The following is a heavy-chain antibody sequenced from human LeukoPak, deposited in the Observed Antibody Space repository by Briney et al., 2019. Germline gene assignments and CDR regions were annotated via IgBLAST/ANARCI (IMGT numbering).Heavy chain of an antibody. J-gene: IGHJ6*03. Sequence: PGGSLRLSCAASGFTFSSYGMHWVRQAPGKGLEWVAFIRYDGSNEYYADSVKGRFTISRDNSKNTLYLQMSSLRADDTAVYYCAKIASWYDYYYHMDVWGKGTTVTVSS. CDR1: GFTFSSYG. V-gene: IGHV3-30*02. D-gene: IGHD2-2*01. CDR3: AKIASWYDYYYHMDV. CDR2: IRYDGSNE.